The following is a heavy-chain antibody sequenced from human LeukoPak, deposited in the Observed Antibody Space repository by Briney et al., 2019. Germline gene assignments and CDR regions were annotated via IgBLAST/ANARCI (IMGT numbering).Heavy chain of an antibody. Sequence: PSETLSLTCTVSGGSMSSYYWSWIRQPPGKGLEWIGYIYPSGNTYYNPSLKSRVTISVDTSKNQFSLKLSSVTAADTAVYYCARALRGFDYWGQGTLVTVSS. CDR1: GGSMSSYY. V-gene: IGHV4-59*01. CDR3: ARALRGFDY. D-gene: IGHD3-9*01. CDR2: IYPSGNT. J-gene: IGHJ4*02.